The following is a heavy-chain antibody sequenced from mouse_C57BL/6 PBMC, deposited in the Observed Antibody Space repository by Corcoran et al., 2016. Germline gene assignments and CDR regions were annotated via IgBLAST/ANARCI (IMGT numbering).Heavy chain of an antibody. D-gene: IGHD1-1*01. V-gene: IGHV9-3*01. Sequence: QIQLVQSGPELKKPGETVKISCKASGYTFTTYGMLWVKQAPGKGLKWMGWINTYSGVPTYADDFKGRFAFSLETSASTAYLQINNLKNEDTATYFCARGNYGSRFDYWGQGTLVTVSA. J-gene: IGHJ3*01. CDR2: INTYSGVP. CDR1: GYTFTTYG. CDR3: ARGNYGSRFDY.